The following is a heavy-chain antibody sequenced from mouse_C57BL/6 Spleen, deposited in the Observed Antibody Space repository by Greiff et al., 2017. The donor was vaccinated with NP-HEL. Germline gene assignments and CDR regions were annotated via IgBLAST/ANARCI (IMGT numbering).Heavy chain of an antibody. J-gene: IGHJ2*01. CDR2: IYPGSGST. CDR3: ARFPPITTVFDY. CDR1: GYTFTSYW. V-gene: IGHV1-55*01. Sequence: QVQLQQPGAELVKPGASVKMSCKASGYTFTSYWITWVKQRPGQGLEWIGDIYPGSGSTNYNEKFKSKATLTVDTSSSTAYMQLSSLTSEDSAFYYCARFPPITTVFDYWGQGTTLTVSS. D-gene: IGHD1-1*01.